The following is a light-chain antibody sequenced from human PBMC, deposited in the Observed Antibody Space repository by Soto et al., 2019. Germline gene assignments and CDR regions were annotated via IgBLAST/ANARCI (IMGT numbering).Light chain of an antibody. V-gene: IGLV2-14*01. Sequence: SVLTQPASVSGSPGQPITISCPGTSSDVGGYNYVSWYQQHPGKAPKLMIDEVSNRPSGVSNRFSGSKSGCTASLTISRLQAEDEADYYCSTYTSSTVAGFGTGTKVTVL. CDR1: SSDVGGYNY. CDR3: STYTSSTVAG. J-gene: IGLJ1*01. CDR2: EVS.